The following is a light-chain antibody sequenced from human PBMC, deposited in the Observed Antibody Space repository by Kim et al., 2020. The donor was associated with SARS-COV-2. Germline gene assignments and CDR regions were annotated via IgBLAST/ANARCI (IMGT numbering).Light chain of an antibody. J-gene: IGKJ4*01. CDR3: QQRSNWPPALT. CDR1: QSVSTY. CDR2: DAS. Sequence: PGERATRSSRASQSVSTYLAWYQQKPGQAPRLLIYDASNRATGIPDRFSGSGSGTDFTLTISSLESEDFAVYYCQQRSNWPPALTFGGGTKVDIK. V-gene: IGKV3-11*01.